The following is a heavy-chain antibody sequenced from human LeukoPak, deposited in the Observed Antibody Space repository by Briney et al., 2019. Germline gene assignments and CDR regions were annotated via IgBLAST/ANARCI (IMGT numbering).Heavy chain of an antibody. CDR2: ISAYNGNT. Sequence: ASVKVSCKASGYTFTSYGISWVRQAPGQGLEWMGWISAYNGNTNYAQKLQGRVTMTTDTSTSTAYMELSSLRSEDTAVYYCATELRSGYFDYWGQGTPVTVSS. CDR3: ATELRSGYFDY. V-gene: IGHV1-18*01. CDR1: GYTFTSYG. D-gene: IGHD3-22*01. J-gene: IGHJ4*02.